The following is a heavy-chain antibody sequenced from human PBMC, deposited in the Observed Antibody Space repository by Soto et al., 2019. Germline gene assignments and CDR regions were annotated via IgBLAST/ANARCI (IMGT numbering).Heavy chain of an antibody. D-gene: IGHD2-15*01. J-gene: IGHJ6*02. CDR3: ASGPCSGGSCYYYYYGMDV. V-gene: IGHV1-3*01. CDR2: INAGNGNT. Sequence: ASVKVSCKASGYTFTSYAMHWVRQAPGQRLEWMGWINAGNGNTKYSQKFQGRVTITRDTSASTAYMELSSLRSEDTAVYYCASGPCSGGSCYYYYYGMDVWGQGTTVTVSS. CDR1: GYTFTSYA.